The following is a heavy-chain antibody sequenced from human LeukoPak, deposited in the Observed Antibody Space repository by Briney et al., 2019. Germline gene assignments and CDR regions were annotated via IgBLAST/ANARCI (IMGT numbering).Heavy chain of an antibody. D-gene: IGHD6-13*01. CDR3: ARRGTSSSWAHFDY. V-gene: IGHV3-7*05. CDR1: GFTFSSYW. Sequence: GGSLRLSCAASGFTFSSYWMTWVRQAPGKGLEWVAKIKQDGSERYYVDSVKGRFTISRDNAKNSLYLQMNSLGAEDTAVYYCARRGTSSSWAHFDYWGQGTLVTVSS. CDR2: IKQDGSER. J-gene: IGHJ4*02.